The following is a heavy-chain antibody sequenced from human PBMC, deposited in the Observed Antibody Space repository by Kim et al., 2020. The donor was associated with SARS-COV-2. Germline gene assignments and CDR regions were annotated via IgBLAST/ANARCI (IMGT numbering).Heavy chain of an antibody. V-gene: IGHV3-23*01. CDR1: GFTFSTYA. D-gene: IGHD3-10*01. Sequence: GGSLRLSCAASGFTFSTYAMCWVRQAPGKGLEWVSASSVICGSLKYADSVKGRFAISRDNSTNTVYLQMNSLRGEDTAVYYCAKDHGGHLPPWYFDLWGRGTLVTVSS. CDR2: SSVICGSL. CDR3: AKDHGGHLPPWYFDL. J-gene: IGHJ2*01.